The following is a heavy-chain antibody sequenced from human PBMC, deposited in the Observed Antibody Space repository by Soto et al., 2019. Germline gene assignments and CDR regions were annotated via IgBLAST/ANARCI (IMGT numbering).Heavy chain of an antibody. Sequence: GGSLRLSCAASGFTFSSYAMSWVRQAPGKGLEWVSAISGSGGSTYYADSVKGRFTISRDNSKNTLYLQMNSLRAEDTAVYYCAKDQSGYSSGWYEDYWGQGTLVTVSS. V-gene: IGHV3-23*01. CDR2: ISGSGGST. CDR1: GFTFSSYA. CDR3: AKDQSGYSSGWYEDY. D-gene: IGHD6-19*01. J-gene: IGHJ4*02.